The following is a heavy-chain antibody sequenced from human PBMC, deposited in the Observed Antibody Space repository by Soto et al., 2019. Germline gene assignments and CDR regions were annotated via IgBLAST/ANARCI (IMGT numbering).Heavy chain of an antibody. V-gene: IGHV1-18*01. Sequence: GASVKVSCKASGYTFTSYGISWVRQAPGQGLEWMGWISVYNGNTNYAQKLQGRVTMTTDTSTSTAYMELRSLRSDDTAVYYCARDSKVAGTWGYYYYGMDVWGQGTTVTVSS. CDR3: ARDSKVAGTWGYYYYGMDV. CDR2: ISVYNGNT. J-gene: IGHJ6*02. CDR1: GYTFTSYG. D-gene: IGHD6-19*01.